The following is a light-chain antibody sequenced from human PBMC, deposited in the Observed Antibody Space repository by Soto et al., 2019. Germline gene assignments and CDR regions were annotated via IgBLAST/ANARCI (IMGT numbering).Light chain of an antibody. CDR3: QQYGSSFWT. Sequence: EIVLTQSPGTLSLSPGERATLSCRASQSVSSSYLAWYQQKPGQAPRLLIYGASSRATGIPDRFSGSGSGRDFTLTISRLEPDDFAVYYCQQYGSSFWTFGQGTKVEIK. V-gene: IGKV3-20*01. CDR2: GAS. CDR1: QSVSSSY. J-gene: IGKJ1*01.